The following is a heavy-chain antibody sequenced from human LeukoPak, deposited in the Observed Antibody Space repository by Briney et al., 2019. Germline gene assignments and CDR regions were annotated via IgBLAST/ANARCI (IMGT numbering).Heavy chain of an antibody. CDR1: GYTFSNYD. CDR2: INPNSGGT. D-gene: IGHD6-13*01. V-gene: IGHV1-2*02. Sequence: ASVKVSCTTSGYTFSNYDINWVRQAPGQGLEWMGWINPNSGGTNYAQKFQGRVTMTRDTSISTAYMELSRLRSDDTAVYYCARDWPGKQQYFDYWGQGTLVTVSS. J-gene: IGHJ4*02. CDR3: ARDWPGKQQYFDY.